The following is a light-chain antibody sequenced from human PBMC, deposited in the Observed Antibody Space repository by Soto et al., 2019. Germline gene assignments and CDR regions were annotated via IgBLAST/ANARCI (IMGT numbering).Light chain of an antibody. J-gene: IGKJ1*01. V-gene: IGKV1-27*01. CDR2: AAS. Sequence: DIQMTQSPSSLAASVGDRVTITCRASQGSIDSLAWYQQKPGKAPKLLIYAASTLQSGVPSRFSGSGAGTDFTLTITSLQPEDVATYYCQKYNSAPRTFGQGTNVEIK. CDR3: QKYNSAPRT. CDR1: QGSIDS.